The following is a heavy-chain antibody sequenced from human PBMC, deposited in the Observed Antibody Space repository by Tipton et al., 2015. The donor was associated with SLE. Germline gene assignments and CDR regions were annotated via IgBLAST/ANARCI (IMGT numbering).Heavy chain of an antibody. D-gene: IGHD2-15*01. CDR1: GFTFSSYW. J-gene: IGHJ4*02. CDR3: ASEDHCSGGSCYSGFDY. Sequence: SLRLSCAASGFTFSSYWMSWVRQAPGKGLEWVANIKQDGSEKYYVDSVKGRFTISRDNAKNSLYLQMNSLRAEDTAVYYCASEDHCSGGSCYSGFDYWGQGTLVTVSS. V-gene: IGHV3-7*01. CDR2: IKQDGSEK.